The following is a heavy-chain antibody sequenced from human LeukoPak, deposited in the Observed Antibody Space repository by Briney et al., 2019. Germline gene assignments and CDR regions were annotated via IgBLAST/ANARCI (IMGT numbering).Heavy chain of an antibody. CDR2: INPNSGGT. J-gene: IGHJ4*02. CDR1: GYTFTGYY. V-gene: IGHV1-2*02. CDR3: ASAPLGPVTTVFDY. D-gene: IGHD4-17*01. Sequence: ASVTVSFKASGYTFTGYYMHWVRQAPGQGLEWMGWINPNSGGTNYAQKFQGRVTMTRDTSISTAYMELSRLRSDDTAVYYCASAPLGPVTTVFDYWGQGTLVTVSS.